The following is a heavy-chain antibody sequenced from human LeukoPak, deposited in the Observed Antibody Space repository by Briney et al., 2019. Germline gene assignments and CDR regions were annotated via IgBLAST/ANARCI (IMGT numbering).Heavy chain of an antibody. V-gene: IGHV4-39*01. D-gene: IGHD3-22*01. CDR1: GGSISSSSYY. CDR3: ARHLSYYYEPFDY. Sequence: SETLSLTCTVSGGSISSSSYYWGWIRQPPGKGLEWVGSIYYSGSTYYNPSLKSRVTISVDTSKNQFSLKLSSVTAADTAVYYCARHLSYYYEPFDYWGQGTLVTVSS. CDR2: IYYSGST. J-gene: IGHJ4*02.